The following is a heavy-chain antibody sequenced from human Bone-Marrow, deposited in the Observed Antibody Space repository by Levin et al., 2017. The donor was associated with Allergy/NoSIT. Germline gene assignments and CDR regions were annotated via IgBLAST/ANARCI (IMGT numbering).Heavy chain of an antibody. D-gene: IGHD3-10*01. V-gene: IGHV3-23*01. CDR1: GFTFNMYT. J-gene: IGHJ4*02. CDR3: ARETMTGADIHY. Sequence: GESLKISCAVSGFTFNMYTMAWVRQAPGKGLEWVSGISPSGASTFYSDSVKGRFSISRDNFKNTVTLQMNSLRAEDTALYYCARETMTGADIHYWGQGSLVTVSS. CDR2: ISPSGAST.